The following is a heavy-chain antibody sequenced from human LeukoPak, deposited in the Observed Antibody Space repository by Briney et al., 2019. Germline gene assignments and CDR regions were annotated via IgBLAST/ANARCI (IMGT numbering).Heavy chain of an antibody. Sequence: ASVKVSCKASGGTFSSYAISWVRQAPGQGLEWMGGIIPIFGTANYAQKFQGRVTITADESTSTAYMELSSLRSEDTAVYYCAREGSFVSGYYYYGMDVWGQGTTVTVS. J-gene: IGHJ6*02. CDR3: AREGSFVSGYYYYGMDV. V-gene: IGHV1-69*13. CDR1: GGTFSSYA. D-gene: IGHD1-26*01. CDR2: IIPIFGTA.